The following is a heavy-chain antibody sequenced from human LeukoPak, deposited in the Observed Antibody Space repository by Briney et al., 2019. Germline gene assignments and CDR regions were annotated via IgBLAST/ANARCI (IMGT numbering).Heavy chain of an antibody. V-gene: IGHV3-21*01. CDR1: GGSISSYY. D-gene: IGHD4-17*01. CDR2: ISSSSSYI. CDR3: ARDPYGDYPIYYFDY. Sequence: ETLSLTCTVSGGSISSYYWSWIRQPPGKGLEWVSSISSSSSYIYYADSVKGRFTISRDNSKNTLYLQMNSLRAEDTAVYYCARDPYGDYPIYYFDYWGQGTLVTVSS. J-gene: IGHJ4*02.